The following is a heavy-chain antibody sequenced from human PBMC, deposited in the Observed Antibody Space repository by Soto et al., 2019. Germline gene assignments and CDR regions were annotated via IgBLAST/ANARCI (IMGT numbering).Heavy chain of an antibody. V-gene: IGHV3-21*05. J-gene: IGHJ6*02. D-gene: IGHD3-10*01. Sequence: GGSRRLSCAASGFTFSSYSMNWVRQAPGKGLEWVSYISSSSSYTNYADSVKGRFTISRDNARNSLYLQMNSLRAEDTAVYYCARDMVRGMDVWGQGTTVTVSS. CDR2: ISSSSSYT. CDR3: ARDMVRGMDV. CDR1: GFTFSSYS.